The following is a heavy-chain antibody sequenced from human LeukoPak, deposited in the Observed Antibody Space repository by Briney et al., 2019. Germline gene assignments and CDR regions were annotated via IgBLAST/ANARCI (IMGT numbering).Heavy chain of an antibody. CDR1: GYTFTGYY. CDR3: ARVVAGWFDP. J-gene: IGHJ5*02. V-gene: IGHV1-18*04. D-gene: IGHD2-15*01. CDR2: ISAYNGNT. Sequence: ASVKVSCKASGYTFTGYYMHWVRQAPGQGLEWMGWISAYNGNTNYAQKLQGRVTMTTDTSTSTAYMELRSLRSDDTVVYYCARVVAGWFDPWGQGTLVTVSS.